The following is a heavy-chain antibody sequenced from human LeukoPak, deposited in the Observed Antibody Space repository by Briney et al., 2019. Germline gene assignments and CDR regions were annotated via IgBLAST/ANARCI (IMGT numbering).Heavy chain of an antibody. V-gene: IGHV1-8*01. CDR1: GCTFTNYD. Sequence: GASVKVSCKASGCTFTNYDINWVRQATGQGLEWMGWMNPKSGYTGYAQKFQGRVTMTRDTSISTAYMELGSLRSEDTAVYYCARVTGSIDYWGQGTLVTVSS. CDR3: ARVTGSIDY. CDR2: MNPKSGYT. D-gene: IGHD1-26*01. J-gene: IGHJ4*02.